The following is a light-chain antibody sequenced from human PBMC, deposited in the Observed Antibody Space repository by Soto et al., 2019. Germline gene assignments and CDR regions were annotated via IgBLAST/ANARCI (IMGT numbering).Light chain of an antibody. J-gene: IGKJ4*01. Sequence: IVFTQSPGTLSLSPGERATLSCRASQSVSSSYLVWYQQRPGQPPRLLIYGTSTRAAGISDRFSGSGSGTDFTLTIYRLEPGDSAVYYCQQYGTSALTFGGGTKV. CDR1: QSVSSSY. CDR2: GTS. V-gene: IGKV3-20*01. CDR3: QQYGTSALT.